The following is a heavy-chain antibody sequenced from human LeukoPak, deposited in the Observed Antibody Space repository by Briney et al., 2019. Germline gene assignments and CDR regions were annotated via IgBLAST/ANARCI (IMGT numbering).Heavy chain of an antibody. Sequence: EWIGSIYYSGSTYYNPSLKSRVTISVDTSKNQFSLKLSSVTAADTAVYYCARPKYGAAVDYWGQGTLVTVSS. CDR2: IYYSGST. CDR3: ARPKYGAAVDY. V-gene: IGHV4-39*07. J-gene: IGHJ4*02. D-gene: IGHD4-17*01.